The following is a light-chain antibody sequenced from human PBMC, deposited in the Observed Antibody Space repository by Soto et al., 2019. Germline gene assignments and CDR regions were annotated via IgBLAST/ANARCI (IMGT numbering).Light chain of an antibody. J-gene: IGLJ2*01. CDR3: AAWDDSLSGYVV. Sequence: QPVLTQPPSASGTPGQRVTISCSGSSSNIGSNYVYWYQQLPGTAPKLLIYSNNQRPSGVPDRFSGSKSGTSASLAISGLRSEDEADYYCAAWDDSLSGYVVFGGGTTLTVL. CDR1: SSNIGSNY. CDR2: SNN. V-gene: IGLV1-47*02.